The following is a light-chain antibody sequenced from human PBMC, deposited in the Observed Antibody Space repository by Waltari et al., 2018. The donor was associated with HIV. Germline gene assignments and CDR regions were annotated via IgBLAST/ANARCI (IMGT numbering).Light chain of an antibody. CDR3: QDYGSSPET. V-gene: IGKV3-20*01. J-gene: IGKJ1*01. CDR1: QSVTNNY. Sequence: EIVLTQSPGTLSLSPGERASLSCRPSQSVTNNYLAWYQQKPGQAPTLLIYRASSRATGIPDRFSGSGSGTDFTLTISRLEPEDFAVYYCQDYGSSPETFGQGTKVEIK. CDR2: RAS.